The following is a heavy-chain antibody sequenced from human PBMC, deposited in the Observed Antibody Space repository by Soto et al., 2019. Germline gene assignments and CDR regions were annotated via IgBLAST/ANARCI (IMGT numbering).Heavy chain of an antibody. D-gene: IGHD2-2*01. Sequence: SETLSLTCAVYGGSFSGYYWSWIRQPPGKGLEWIGEINHSGSTNYNPSLKSRVTISVDTSKNQFSLKLSSVTAADTAVYYCAGLGVPAAPLDYWGQGTLVTVSS. J-gene: IGHJ4*02. CDR2: INHSGST. CDR3: AGLGVPAAPLDY. V-gene: IGHV4-34*01. CDR1: GGSFSGYY.